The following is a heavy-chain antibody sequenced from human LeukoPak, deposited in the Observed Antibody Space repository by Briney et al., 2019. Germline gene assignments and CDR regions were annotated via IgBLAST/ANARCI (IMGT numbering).Heavy chain of an antibody. J-gene: IGHJ5*02. D-gene: IGHD3-9*01. V-gene: IGHV4-34*01. CDR1: GGSFSGYY. Sequence: PSETLSLTCAVYGGSFSGYYWSWIRQPPGKGLEWIGEINHSGSTNYNSSLKSRVTMSVDMSKNQFSLKLSSVIAADTAVYYCARGFDGVAGWFDPWGQGTLVTVSS. CDR2: INHSGST. CDR3: ARGFDGVAGWFDP.